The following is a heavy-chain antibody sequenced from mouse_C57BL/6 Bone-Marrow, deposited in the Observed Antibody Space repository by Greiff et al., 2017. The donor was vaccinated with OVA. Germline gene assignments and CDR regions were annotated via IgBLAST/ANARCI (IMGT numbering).Heavy chain of an antibody. V-gene: IGHV5-9*01. CDR1: GFTFSSYT. CDR2: ISGGGGNT. CDR3: AREEDSSSYFDY. D-gene: IGHD3-2*02. J-gene: IGHJ2*01. Sequence: EVQVVESGGGLVKPGGSLKLSCAASGFTFSSYTMSWVRQTPEKRLEWVATISGGGGNTYYPDSVKGRFTISRDNAKNTLYLQMSSLRSEDTALYYCAREEDSSSYFDYWGQGTTLTVSS.